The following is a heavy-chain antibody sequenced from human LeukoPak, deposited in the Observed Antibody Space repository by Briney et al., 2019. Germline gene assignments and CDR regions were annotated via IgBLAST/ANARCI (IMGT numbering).Heavy chain of an antibody. CDR3: ARANRVSLYYSDY. Sequence: SETLSLSCTVSGYSISSGYYWGWIRQPPGKGLEWIGSIYHSGSTYYNPSLKSRVTISVDTSKNQFSLKLSSVTAADTAVYYCARANRVSLYYSDYWGQGTLVTVSS. J-gene: IGHJ4*02. CDR2: IYHSGST. CDR1: GYSISSGYY. V-gene: IGHV4-38-2*02. D-gene: IGHD5/OR15-5a*01.